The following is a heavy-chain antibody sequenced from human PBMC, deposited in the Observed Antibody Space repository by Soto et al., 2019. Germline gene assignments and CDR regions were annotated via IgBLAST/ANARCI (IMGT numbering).Heavy chain of an antibody. Sequence: SETLSLTCAVYGGSFSGYYWSWIRQPPGKGLEWIGEINHSGSTNYNPSLKSRVTISVDTSKNQFSLKLSSVTAADTAVYYCARFRYCSGGSCYSRTKAYYFDDWGQGTLVTVSS. J-gene: IGHJ4*02. D-gene: IGHD2-15*01. CDR3: ARFRYCSGGSCYSRTKAYYFDD. V-gene: IGHV4-34*01. CDR2: INHSGST. CDR1: GGSFSGYY.